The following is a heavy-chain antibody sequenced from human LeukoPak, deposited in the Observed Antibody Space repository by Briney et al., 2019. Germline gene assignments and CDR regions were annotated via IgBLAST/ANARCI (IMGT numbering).Heavy chain of an antibody. CDR2: ISGSGGST. CDR3: AKGGLWFGESAYNY. V-gene: IGHV3-23*01. Sequence: AGSLRLSCAASGFTFSSYAMSWVRQAPGKGLEWVSAISGSGGSTYYADSVKSRFTISRDNSKNTLYLQMNSLRAEDTAVYYCAKGGLWFGESAYNYWGQGTLVTVSS. CDR1: GFTFSSYA. J-gene: IGHJ4*02. D-gene: IGHD3-10*01.